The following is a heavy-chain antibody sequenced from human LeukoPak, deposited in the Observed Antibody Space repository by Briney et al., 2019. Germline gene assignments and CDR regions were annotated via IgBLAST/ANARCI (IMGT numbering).Heavy chain of an antibody. CDR2: VNQEGTEK. D-gene: IGHD3-10*01. CDR3: ARSKAGGY. V-gene: IGHV3-7*01. Sequence: PGGSLRLSCAASGFTLNKYWMTWVREAPGKGLEWVANVNQEGTEKYYVDSVKGRFNISRDNAKNSLYLHMNSLRAEDAAGYYCARSKAGGYWGQGTLVIVST. J-gene: IGHJ4*02. CDR1: GFTLNKYW.